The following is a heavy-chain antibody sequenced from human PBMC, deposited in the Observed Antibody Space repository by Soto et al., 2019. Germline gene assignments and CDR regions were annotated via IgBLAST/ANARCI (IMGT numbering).Heavy chain of an antibody. CDR2: ISAYNGNT. CDR1: GYTFTSYG. CDR3: ARAGSMVRGVIYYYYYGMDV. V-gene: IGHV1-18*01. D-gene: IGHD3-10*01. Sequence: ASVKVSCKASGYTFTSYGISWVRQAPGQGLEWMGWISAYNGNTNYAQKLQGRVTMTTDTSTSTVYMELSSLRSEDTAVYYCARAGSMVRGVIYYYYYGMDVWGQGTTVTVSS. J-gene: IGHJ6*02.